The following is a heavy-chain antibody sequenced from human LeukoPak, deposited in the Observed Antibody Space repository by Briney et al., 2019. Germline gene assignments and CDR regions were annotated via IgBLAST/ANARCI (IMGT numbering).Heavy chain of an antibody. J-gene: IGHJ4*02. Sequence: PGGSLRLSCAASGFTFSSYSMNWVRQAPGKGLEWVSYISSSSSTIYYADSVKGRFTISRDDAKNSLYLQMNSLRAEDTAVYYCARGPFDYFDYWGQGTLVTVSS. CDR2: ISSSSSTI. V-gene: IGHV3-48*01. CDR3: ARGPFDYFDY. CDR1: GFTFSSYS.